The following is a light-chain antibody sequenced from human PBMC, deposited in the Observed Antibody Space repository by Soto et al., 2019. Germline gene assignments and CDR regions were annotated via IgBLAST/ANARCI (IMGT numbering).Light chain of an antibody. CDR2: DVS. V-gene: IGLV2-11*01. CDR1: ASDVGGYSY. Sequence: QSVLTQPRSVSGSPGQSVTISCTGTASDVGGYSYVSWYQQHPGKVPKLIIYDVSKWPSGVPDRFSGSKSGNTASLTISGLQAEDEGDYYCCSYAGSSTFVFGTGTKVTVL. J-gene: IGLJ1*01. CDR3: CSYAGSSTFV.